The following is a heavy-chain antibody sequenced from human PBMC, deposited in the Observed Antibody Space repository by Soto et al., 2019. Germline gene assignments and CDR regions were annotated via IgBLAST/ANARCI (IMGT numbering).Heavy chain of an antibody. CDR2: ISYDGSNK. Sequence: PGGSLRLSCAASGFTFSSYGMHWVRQAPGKGLEWVAVISYDGSNKYYADSVKGRFTISRDNSKNTLYLQMNSLRAEDTAVYYCAKVHTLELLDAYCFDYWGQGTLFTVSS. CDR1: GFTFSSYG. D-gene: IGHD2-15*01. CDR3: AKVHTLELLDAYCFDY. J-gene: IGHJ4*02. V-gene: IGHV3-30*18.